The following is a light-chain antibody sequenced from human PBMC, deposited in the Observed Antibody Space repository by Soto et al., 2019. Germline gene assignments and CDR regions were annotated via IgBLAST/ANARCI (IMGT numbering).Light chain of an antibody. V-gene: IGLV2-14*01. CDR3: TSYTTGRIWV. CDR1: SGDVGQYNY. CDR2: EVT. J-gene: IGLJ3*02. Sequence: QSALTQPASVSGSPGQSITISCTGSSGDVGQYNYVSWYQQHPGKAPKLIIYEVTNRPSGVSNRFSGSKSGNTASLIISGLQAEDEADYYCTSYTTGRIWVFGGGTKLTVL.